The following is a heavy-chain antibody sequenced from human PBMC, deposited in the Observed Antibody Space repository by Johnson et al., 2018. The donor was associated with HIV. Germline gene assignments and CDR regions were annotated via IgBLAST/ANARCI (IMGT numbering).Heavy chain of an antibody. Sequence: EVQLVESGGGVVQPGRSLRLSCAASGFTFSSYAMHWVRQAPGKGLEWVSGISWNSGSIGYAHSVKGRFTISRDNAKNSLHLQMNSLRAEDTALYYCAKALSSGWFYAFDIWGQGTMVTVSS. J-gene: IGHJ3*02. V-gene: IGHV3-9*01. CDR1: GFTFSSYA. CDR2: ISWNSGSI. D-gene: IGHD3-22*01. CDR3: AKALSSGWFYAFDI.